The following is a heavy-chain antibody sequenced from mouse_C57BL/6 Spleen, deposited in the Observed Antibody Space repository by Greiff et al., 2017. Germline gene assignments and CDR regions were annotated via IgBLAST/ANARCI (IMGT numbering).Heavy chain of an antibody. D-gene: IGHD1-1*01. V-gene: IGHV1-39*01. CDR1: GYSFTDSN. Sequence: VQLQQSGPELVKPGASVKISCKASGYSFTDSNMNWVKQSNGKSLEWIGVINPNYGTTSYNQKFKGKATLTVDQSSSTAYMQLNSLTSEDSAVYYCERVDYGSSLSWFAYWGQGTLVTVSA. CDR3: ERVDYGSSLSWFAY. CDR2: INPNYGTT. J-gene: IGHJ3*01.